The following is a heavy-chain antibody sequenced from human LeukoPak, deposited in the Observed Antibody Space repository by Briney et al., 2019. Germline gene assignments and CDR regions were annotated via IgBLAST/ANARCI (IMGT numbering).Heavy chain of an antibody. CDR3: ARHSVASPHYFDH. J-gene: IGHJ4*02. Sequence: PSETLSLTCTVSGGSISPYYWSWIRQPPGKDLEWIAFIFYSGSTHYNPSLTSRVTISVDTSKNQFSLKLTSVTAADTAVYYCARHSVASPHYFDHWGQGALVTVSS. D-gene: IGHD5/OR15-5a*01. CDR1: GGSISPYY. CDR2: IFYSGST. V-gene: IGHV4-59*08.